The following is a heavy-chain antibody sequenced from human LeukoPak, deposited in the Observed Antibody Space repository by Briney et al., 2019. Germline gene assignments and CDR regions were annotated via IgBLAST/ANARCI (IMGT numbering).Heavy chain of an antibody. V-gene: IGHV4-39*01. J-gene: IGHJ4*02. CDR2: IYYSGST. D-gene: IGHD2-2*02. Sequence: SETLSLTCTVSGGSISSSSYYWGWIRQPPGKGLEWIGSIYYSGSTYYNPSLKSRVTISVDTSKNQFSLKLSSVTAADTAVYYCARQPILYCSGTSCYTDANFDYWGQGTLVTVSS. CDR1: GGSISSSSYY. CDR3: ARQPILYCSGTSCYTDANFDY.